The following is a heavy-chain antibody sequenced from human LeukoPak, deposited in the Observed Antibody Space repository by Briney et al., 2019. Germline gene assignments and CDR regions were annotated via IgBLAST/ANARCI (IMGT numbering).Heavy chain of an antibody. CDR1: GGSISSSSYY. Sequence: SETLSLTCTVSGGSISSSSYYWGWIRQPPGKGLEWIGSIYYSGSTYYDPSLKSRVTISVDTSKNQFSLKLSSVTAADTAVYYCARDHPHGYSSSWYNWFDPWGQGTLVTVSS. CDR2: IYYSGST. CDR3: ARDHPHGYSSSWYNWFDP. J-gene: IGHJ5*02. D-gene: IGHD6-13*01. V-gene: IGHV4-39*07.